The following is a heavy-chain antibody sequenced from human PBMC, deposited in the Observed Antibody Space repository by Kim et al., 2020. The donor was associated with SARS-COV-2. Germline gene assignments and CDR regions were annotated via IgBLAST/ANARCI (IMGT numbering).Heavy chain of an antibody. Sequence: GGSLRLSCAASGFTFSTYWMHWVRQAPGKGLVWVSRINSDGSRIDYADSVKGRFTISRDNAKNTLYLQMRSLRAEDTATYFCVRVLNGNSDYWGQGTLVTVSS. CDR2: INSDGSRI. D-gene: IGHD1-7*01. J-gene: IGHJ4*02. CDR1: GFTFSTYW. V-gene: IGHV3-74*01. CDR3: VRVLNGNSDY.